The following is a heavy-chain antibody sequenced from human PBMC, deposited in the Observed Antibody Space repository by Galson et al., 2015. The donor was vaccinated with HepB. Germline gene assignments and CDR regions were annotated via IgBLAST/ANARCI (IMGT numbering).Heavy chain of an antibody. CDR1: GGAFRNAV. D-gene: IGHD5-24*01. V-gene: IGHV1-69*13. J-gene: IGHJ4*02. Sequence: SVKVSCKASGGAFRNAVISWVRQAPRQGLEWMGGIIPMFGTANYAQKFQDRVTITADESSRTVFMELTSLRSDDTAVYYCAIQWLSPPVSFDYWGQGALVSVSS. CDR3: AIQWLSPPVSFDY. CDR2: IIPMFGTA.